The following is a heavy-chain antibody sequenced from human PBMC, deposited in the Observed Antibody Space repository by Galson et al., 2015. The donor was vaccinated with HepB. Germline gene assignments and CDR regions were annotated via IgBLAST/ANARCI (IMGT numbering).Heavy chain of an antibody. CDR3: ASIFGVVISGYYYGMDV. Sequence: SLRLSCAASGFTFSDYYMTWIRQAPGKGLEWVSYIGSSSSTIYYADSVKGRFTISRDNAKNSLYLQMNSLRDEDTAVYYCASIFGVVISGYYYGMDVWGQGTTVTVSS. D-gene: IGHD3-3*01. CDR1: GFTFSDYY. J-gene: IGHJ6*02. V-gene: IGHV3-11*04. CDR2: IGSSSSTI.